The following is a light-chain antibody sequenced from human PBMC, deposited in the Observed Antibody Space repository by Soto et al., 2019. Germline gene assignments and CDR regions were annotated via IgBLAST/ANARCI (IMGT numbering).Light chain of an antibody. CDR2: AVS. CDR3: QQHNHWPS. J-gene: IGKJ2*01. CDR1: QSVSSN. V-gene: IGKV3-15*01. Sequence: EIVMTQSPATLSVSQGERATLSCRASQSVSSNLAWFQQKPGQAPRLLLYAVSTRATGVPGRFSGSGSGTEFTRTISSLQSEDSAVSYCQQHNHWPSFGQGTKLEIK.